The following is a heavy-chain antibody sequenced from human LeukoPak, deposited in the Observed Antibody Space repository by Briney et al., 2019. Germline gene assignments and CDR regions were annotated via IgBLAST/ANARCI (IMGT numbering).Heavy chain of an antibody. D-gene: IGHD3-16*02. CDR3: AKDRGGPRYMITFGGVIGRFDY. CDR2: ISWNSGSI. Sequence: GGSLRLSCAASGFTFDDYAMHWVRQAPGKGLEWVSGISWNSGSIGYADSVKGRFTISRDNAKNSLYLQMNSLRAEDTALYYCAKDRGGPRYMITFGGVIGRFDYWGQGTLVTVSS. V-gene: IGHV3-9*01. CDR1: GFTFDDYA. J-gene: IGHJ4*02.